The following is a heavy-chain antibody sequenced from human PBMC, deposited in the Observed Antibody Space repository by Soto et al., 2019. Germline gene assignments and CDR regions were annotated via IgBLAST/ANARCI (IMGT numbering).Heavy chain of an antibody. CDR1: GFTVSSNY. V-gene: IGHV3-53*01. Sequence: PGESLKISCAASGFTVSSNYMSWVRQAPGKGLEWVSVIYSGGSTYYADSVEGRFTISRDNSKNTLYLQMNSLRAEDTAVYYCARDLADWGQGTLVTVSS. CDR3: ARDLAD. CDR2: IYSGGST. J-gene: IGHJ4*02.